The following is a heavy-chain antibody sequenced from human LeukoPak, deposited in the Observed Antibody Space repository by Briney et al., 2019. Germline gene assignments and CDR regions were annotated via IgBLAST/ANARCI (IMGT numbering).Heavy chain of an antibody. D-gene: IGHD3-22*01. Sequence: PGGSLRLSCAASGFTFSNYGMSWVRQAPGKGLEWVTGINWNGGSTGYADSVKGRFTISRDNAKNSLYLQMNSLRAEDTALYYCARGEDSSGPPPLDYWGQGTLVTVSS. J-gene: IGHJ4*02. CDR2: INWNGGST. CDR1: GFTFSNYG. V-gene: IGHV3-20*04. CDR3: ARGEDSSGPPPLDY.